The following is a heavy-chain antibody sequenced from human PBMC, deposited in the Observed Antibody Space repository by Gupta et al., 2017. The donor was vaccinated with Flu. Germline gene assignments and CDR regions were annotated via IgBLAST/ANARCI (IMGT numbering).Heavy chain of an antibody. D-gene: IGHD1-7*01. CDR2: VSYDGSNA. V-gene: IGHV3-30*18. CDR1: GFTFSSYG. Sequence: VHLVESGGGVVPPGESLRLSCAASGFTFSSYGMHWVRQAPGKGLEGVSVVSYDGSNAWHADSVKGRFIISRDNSKNTLYLQMSSLRSEDTAVYYCAKGGLHNWNYDGDYWGQGTLVTVSS. J-gene: IGHJ4*02. CDR3: AKGGLHNWNYDGDY.